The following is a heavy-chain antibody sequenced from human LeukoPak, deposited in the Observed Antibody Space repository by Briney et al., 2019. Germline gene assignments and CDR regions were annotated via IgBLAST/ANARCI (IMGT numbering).Heavy chain of an antibody. CDR1: GGSITSYY. CDR3: ARVFGYSYGYRFDY. CDR2: INHSGST. V-gene: IGHV4-34*01. D-gene: IGHD5-18*01. J-gene: IGHJ4*02. Sequence: PSETLSLTCTVSGGSITSYYWSWIRQPPGKGLEWIGEINHSGSTNYNPSLKSRVTISVDTSKNQFSLKLSSVTAADTAVYYCARVFGYSYGYRFDYWGQGTLVTVSS.